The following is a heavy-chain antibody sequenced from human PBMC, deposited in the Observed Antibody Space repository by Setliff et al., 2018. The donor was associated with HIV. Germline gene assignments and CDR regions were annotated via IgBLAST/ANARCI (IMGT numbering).Heavy chain of an antibody. V-gene: IGHV1-69*13. Sequence: SVKVSCKASGGTFSNYAFRWVRQAPGQGLEWMGGIIPIFGSTKYAQKFQGRVTMTADESTSTADMELSSLRSEDTAVYYCARDDHYYDSGSYYSDWYFDFWGRGTLVTVSS. CDR2: IIPIFGST. J-gene: IGHJ2*01. CDR1: GGTFSNYA. CDR3: ARDDHYYDSGSYYSDWYFDF. D-gene: IGHD3-10*01.